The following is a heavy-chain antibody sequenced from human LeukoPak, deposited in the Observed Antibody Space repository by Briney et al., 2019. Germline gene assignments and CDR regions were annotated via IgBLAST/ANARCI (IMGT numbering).Heavy chain of an antibody. D-gene: IGHD6-19*01. Sequence: ASVKVSCKASGYTFTSYYIHWLRQAPGQGLEGMGIINPGGGRTTYAQKFQGRVTMTRDTFTSTVYMELSSLRSDDTAVYYCARSRGIAVAGTSLDYWGQGTLVTVSS. CDR2: INPGGGRT. CDR1: GYTFTSYY. J-gene: IGHJ4*02. CDR3: ARSRGIAVAGTSLDY. V-gene: IGHV1-46*01.